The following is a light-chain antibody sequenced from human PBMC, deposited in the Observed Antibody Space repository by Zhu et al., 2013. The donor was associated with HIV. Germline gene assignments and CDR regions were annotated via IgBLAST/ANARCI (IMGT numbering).Light chain of an antibody. J-gene: IGKJ4*01. CDR1: QTVSYRH. CDR2: GSS. Sequence: EIVLMQSPGSLSLSRGESATLSCRASQTVSYRHIAWYHQKPGQPPRLLLYGSSSRAPGIPERFSGSGSGTDFTLTISSLEPEDFAVYYCQHRSSWPPLTFGGGTK. CDR3: QHRSSWPPLT. V-gene: IGKV3D-20*02.